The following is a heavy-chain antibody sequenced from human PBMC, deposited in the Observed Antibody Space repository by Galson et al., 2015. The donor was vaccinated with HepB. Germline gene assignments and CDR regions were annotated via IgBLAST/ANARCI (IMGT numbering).Heavy chain of an antibody. CDR3: ARDQPIKYRLGKMSRFDP. V-gene: IGHV7-4-1*02. J-gene: IGHJ5*02. Sequence: SVKVSCKASGYTSNSYALIWVRQAPGQGLEWMGWINTESGKPTYARGFTGRFVFSLDASLNTAYLQINSLMSEDTAIYYCARDQPIKYRLGKMSRFDPWGQGTLVTVSS. CDR2: INTESGKP. CDR1: GYTSNSYA. D-gene: IGHD4-23*01.